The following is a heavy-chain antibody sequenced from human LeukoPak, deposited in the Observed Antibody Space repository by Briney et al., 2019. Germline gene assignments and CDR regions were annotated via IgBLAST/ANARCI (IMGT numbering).Heavy chain of an antibody. D-gene: IGHD1-7*01. Sequence: GGSLRLSCAASAFTVSTNFMTWVRQAPGKGLEWVSVIYIDGSTYYADSVKGRFTVSRDNSKNTVYLQLNSLRAEDTAVYHCARAGHVSGTELAIYYFYYGLDVWGRGTTVTVSS. CDR2: IYIDGST. CDR1: AFTVSTNF. CDR3: ARAGHVSGTELAIYYFYYGLDV. V-gene: IGHV3-66*01. J-gene: IGHJ6*02.